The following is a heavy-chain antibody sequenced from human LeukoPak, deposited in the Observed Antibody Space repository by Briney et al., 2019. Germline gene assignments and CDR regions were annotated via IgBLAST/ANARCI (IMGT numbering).Heavy chain of an antibody. CDR1: GYTFTGYY. Sequence: ASVKVSCKASGYTFTGYYMHWVRQAPGQGLEWMGWINPNSGGTNYAQKFQGRVTMTRDTSISTAYMELSRLRSDDTAVYYCARDGGYSYGSGDYWGQGTLVIVSS. D-gene: IGHD5-18*01. V-gene: IGHV1-2*02. J-gene: IGHJ4*02. CDR2: INPNSGGT. CDR3: ARDGGYSYGSGDY.